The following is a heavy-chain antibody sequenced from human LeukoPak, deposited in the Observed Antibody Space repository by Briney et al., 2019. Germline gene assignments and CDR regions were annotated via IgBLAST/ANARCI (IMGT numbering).Heavy chain of an antibody. CDR2: IKQDGSEK. D-gene: IGHD2-2*01. Sequence: GGSLRLSCAASGLTFSSYWMSWVRQAPGKGLEWVANIKQDGSEKYYVDSVKGRFTISRDNAKNSLYLQMNSLRAEDTAVYYCARAYALLDYWGQGTLVTVSS. V-gene: IGHV3-7*03. J-gene: IGHJ4*02. CDR3: ARAYALLDY. CDR1: GLTFSSYW.